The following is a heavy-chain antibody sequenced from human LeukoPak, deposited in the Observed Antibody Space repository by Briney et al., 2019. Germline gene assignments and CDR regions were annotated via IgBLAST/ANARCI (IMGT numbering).Heavy chain of an antibody. J-gene: IGHJ4*02. CDR1: GGSFSGYY. CDR3: ARSIMTTVTTFGY. Sequence: SETLSLTCAVYGGSFSGYYWSWIRQPPGKGLEWIGEINHSGSTNYNSSLKSRVTISGDTSKNQFSLKLTSVTAADTAVYYCARSIMTTVTTFGYWGQGTLVTVSS. CDR2: INHSGST. D-gene: IGHD4-17*01. V-gene: IGHV4-34*01.